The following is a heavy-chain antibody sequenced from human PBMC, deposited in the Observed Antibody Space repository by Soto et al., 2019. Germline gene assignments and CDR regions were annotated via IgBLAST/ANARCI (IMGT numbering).Heavy chain of an antibody. CDR1: GYTFSNKA. D-gene: IGHD3-10*01. CDR2: ISGAGGRI. CDR3: AKGHTDEYGHYSYYGMDV. J-gene: IGHJ6*02. V-gene: IGHV3-23*01. Sequence: SQALSSVASGYTFSNKALGGVRQAAGNGLEGVGSISGAGGRIYNEDYVKGRFIISRDSSKTSVYLQVNSLRADDTAVYYCAKGHTDEYGHYSYYGMDVWGQGTTVTVS.